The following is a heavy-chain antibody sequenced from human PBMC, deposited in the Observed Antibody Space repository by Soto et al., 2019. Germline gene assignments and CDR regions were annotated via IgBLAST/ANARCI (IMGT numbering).Heavy chain of an antibody. CDR1: GFTFSSNY. CDR3: VAGQYFFDY. J-gene: IGHJ4*02. CDR2: ISYDGSNT. V-gene: IGHV3-30*03. Sequence: GGSLRLSCAASGFTFSSNYMNWVRQAPGKGLEWVAVISYDGSNTYYADSVKDRFTISRDNSKKTLYLQMNSLRADDTAVYYCVAGQYFFDYCGQGTLVTAPQ. D-gene: IGHD6-19*01.